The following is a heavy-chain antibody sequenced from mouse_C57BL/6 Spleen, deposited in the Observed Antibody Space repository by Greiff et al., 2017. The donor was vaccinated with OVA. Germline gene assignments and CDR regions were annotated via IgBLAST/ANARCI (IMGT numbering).Heavy chain of an antibody. J-gene: IGHJ2*01. V-gene: IGHV14-1*01. CDR3: AREEGHYSFDY. Sequence: VQLQQSGAELVRPGASVKLSCTASGFNIKDYYMHWVKQRPEQGLEWIGRIDPEDGDTEYAPKFQGKATLTVDQSSSTAYMQLNSRTSEDSAVDYCAREEGHYSFDYWGQGTTLTVSS. CDR1: GFNIKDYY. CDR2: IDPEDGDT. D-gene: IGHD3-3*01.